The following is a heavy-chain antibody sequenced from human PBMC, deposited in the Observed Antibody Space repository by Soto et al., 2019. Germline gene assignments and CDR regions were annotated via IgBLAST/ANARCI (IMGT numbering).Heavy chain of an antibody. Sequence: EVPLVESGGGLVQPGGSLRLSCAASGFSFSSYWMHWVRQAPGKGLVWVSRINSDGSSTMYADSVKGRFTISGDNAKNTLYLQMNSLRAEDTAVYFCARDYYSSGDYWGQGTLVTVSS. CDR3: ARDYYSSGDY. CDR1: GFSFSSYW. CDR2: INSDGSST. J-gene: IGHJ4*02. D-gene: IGHD6-19*01. V-gene: IGHV3-74*03.